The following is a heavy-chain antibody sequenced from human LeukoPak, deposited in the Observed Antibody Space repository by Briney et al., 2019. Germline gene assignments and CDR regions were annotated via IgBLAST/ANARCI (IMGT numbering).Heavy chain of an antibody. D-gene: IGHD3-10*01. CDR2: IYHSGST. CDR3: ARGEIGSIGRLGY. V-gene: IGHV4-38-2*02. Sequence: SETLSLTCTVSGYSISSGNYWGWLRPPPGKGLEWIGSIYHSGSTHYNPPLKSRVTISVDTSKNQFSLHLTSVTAAATAGYYCARGEIGSIGRLGYWGQGTLVAVSS. J-gene: IGHJ4*02. CDR1: GYSISSGNY.